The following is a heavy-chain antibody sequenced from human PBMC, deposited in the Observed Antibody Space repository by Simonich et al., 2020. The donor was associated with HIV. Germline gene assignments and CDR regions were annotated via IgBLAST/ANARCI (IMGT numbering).Heavy chain of an antibody. CDR2: IRSKAYGGTT. D-gene: IGHD3-22*01. CDR1: GFTFGDYA. V-gene: IGHV3-49*03. Sequence: VQLEESGGGLVQPGRSLRLSCTASGFTFGDYAMSWLRQAPGKGLGWVGFIRSKAYGGTTEVSAAGKGRFTISRDDSKSITYLQMNSLKPEDTAVYYCTSSDYDSSDYYYRFFQHGGQGTLATVSS. CDR3: TSSDYDSSDYYYRFFQH. J-gene: IGHJ1*01.